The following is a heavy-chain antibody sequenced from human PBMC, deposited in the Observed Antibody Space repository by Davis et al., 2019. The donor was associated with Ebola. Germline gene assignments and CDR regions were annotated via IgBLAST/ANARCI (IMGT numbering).Heavy chain of an antibody. Sequence: PGGSLRLSCPVSDGSISGHYWNWFRQPPGKGLEWIGFISGSGRTSYNPSLKSRITISADTSKNQFSLNLSSVTAADTAVYFCAGFGHGAYWGQGTLVTVSS. CDR2: ISGSGRT. D-gene: IGHD3-16*01. CDR1: DGSISGHY. J-gene: IGHJ4*02. CDR3: AGFGHGAY. V-gene: IGHV4-59*11.